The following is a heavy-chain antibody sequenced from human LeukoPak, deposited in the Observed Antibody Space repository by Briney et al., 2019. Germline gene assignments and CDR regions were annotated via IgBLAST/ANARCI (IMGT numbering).Heavy chain of an antibody. CDR3: AICGGELSLSFDY. CDR2: IIPILGIA. D-gene: IGHD3-16*02. CDR1: GGTFSSYA. V-gene: IGHV1-69*04. J-gene: IGHJ4*02. Sequence: GASVKVSCKASGGTFSSYAISWVRQAPGQGLEWMGRIIPILGIANYAQKFQGRVTITADKSTSTAYMELSSLRSEDTAVYYCAICGGELSLSFDYWGQGTLVTVSS.